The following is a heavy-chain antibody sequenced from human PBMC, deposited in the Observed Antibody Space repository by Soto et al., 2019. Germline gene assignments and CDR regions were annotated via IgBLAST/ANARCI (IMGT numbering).Heavy chain of an antibody. J-gene: IGHJ6*02. Sequence: PGESLKISCNGSGYIFTSYWISWVRQMPGKGLEWMGRIDPSDSYTNYSPSFQGHVTISADKSISTAYLQWSSLKASDTAMYYCARHGNYDILTGPSYYYYGMDVWGQGTTVTVSS. D-gene: IGHD3-9*01. CDR2: IDPSDSYT. CDR1: GYIFTSYW. V-gene: IGHV5-10-1*01. CDR3: ARHGNYDILTGPSYYYYGMDV.